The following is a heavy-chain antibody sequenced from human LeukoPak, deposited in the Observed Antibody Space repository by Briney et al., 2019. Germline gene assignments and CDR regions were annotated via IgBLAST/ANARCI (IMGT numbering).Heavy chain of an antibody. CDR1: GGSISSYY. V-gene: IGHV4-59*01. J-gene: IGHJ4*02. CDR2: IYYSGST. Sequence: SETLSLTCTVSGGSISSYYWSWIRQPPGKGLEWIGYIYYSGSTNYNPSLKSRVTISVDTSKNQFSLKLSSVTAADTAVYYCARLEYCSGGSCYPYYFDYWGQGTLVTVS. CDR3: ARLEYCSGGSCYPYYFDY. D-gene: IGHD2-15*01.